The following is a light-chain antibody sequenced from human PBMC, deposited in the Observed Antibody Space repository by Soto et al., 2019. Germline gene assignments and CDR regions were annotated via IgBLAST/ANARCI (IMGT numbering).Light chain of an antibody. CDR2: DDT. CDR3: QVWDSSSDHWV. CDR1: NIRNKS. Sequence: SYELTQTPSVSVAPGQTARITCGGNNIRNKSVQWYQQKPGQAPVVVVYDDTNRPSGIPERFSGSNSGNTATLTISRVEAGGEADYYCQVWDSSSDHWVFGGGTKVTVL. J-gene: IGLJ3*02. V-gene: IGLV3-21*02.